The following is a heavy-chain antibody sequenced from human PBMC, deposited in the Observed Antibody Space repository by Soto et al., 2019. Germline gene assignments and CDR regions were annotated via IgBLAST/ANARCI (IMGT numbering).Heavy chain of an antibody. D-gene: IGHD3-22*01. Sequence: GGSLRLSCAASGFTFSDAWINWVRQAPGKGLEWVGRIKSKTDGGTTDFAAPVKGRFAISRDDSKNMVYLQMNSLKTGDTAVYYCTTDSHFTMILVRFDFWGLGTLVTVSS. CDR1: GFTFSDAW. J-gene: IGHJ4*01. CDR3: TTDSHFTMILVRFDF. CDR2: IKSKTDGGTT. V-gene: IGHV3-15*07.